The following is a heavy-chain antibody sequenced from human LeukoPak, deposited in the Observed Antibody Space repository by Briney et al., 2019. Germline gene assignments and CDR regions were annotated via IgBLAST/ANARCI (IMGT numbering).Heavy chain of an antibody. Sequence: ASVKVSCKASGYTFTSYDINWVRQATGQRLEWMGWMNPNSGNTGYAQKFQGRVTMTTDTSTSTAYMELRSLRSDDTAVYYCARVGSGDIIAAAGTIDYWGQGTLVTVSS. CDR1: GYTFTSYD. CDR3: ARVGSGDIIAAAGTIDY. D-gene: IGHD6-13*01. J-gene: IGHJ4*02. V-gene: IGHV1-8*02. CDR2: MNPNSGNT.